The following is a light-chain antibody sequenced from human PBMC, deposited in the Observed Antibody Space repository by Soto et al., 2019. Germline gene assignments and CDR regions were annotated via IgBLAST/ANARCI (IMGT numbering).Light chain of an antibody. J-gene: IGKJ2*01. Sequence: DIQMTQSPSSLSASVGDRVTITCRASQGISNYLAWYQQKPGQDPNLLIYAASTLQSGFPSRFSGSGSGTDFTLTINSLHPEDVATYYCQNYNSAPYTFGQGTKLEIK. CDR2: AAS. CDR1: QGISNY. CDR3: QNYNSAPYT. V-gene: IGKV1-27*01.